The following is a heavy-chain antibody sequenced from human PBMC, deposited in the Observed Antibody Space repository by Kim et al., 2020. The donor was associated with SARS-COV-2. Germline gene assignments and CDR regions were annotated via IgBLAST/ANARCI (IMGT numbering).Heavy chain of an antibody. CDR2: INSDGTTT. J-gene: IGHJ4*02. CDR3: VRRYYSGVYYYFDF. CDR1: GFTLSSYW. D-gene: IGHD3-10*01. Sequence: GGSLRLSCAASGFTLSSYWMHWVRQAPGKGLVWVSRINSDGTTTTYADSAKGRFTISRDNAKNTLFLQMNSLRAEDTAMYYCVRRYYSGVYYYFDFWGQG. V-gene: IGHV3-74*01.